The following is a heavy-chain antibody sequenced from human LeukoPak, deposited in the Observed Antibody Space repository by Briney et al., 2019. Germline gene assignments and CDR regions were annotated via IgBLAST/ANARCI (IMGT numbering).Heavy chain of an antibody. Sequence: PSETLSLTCTVSGGSISSSSYYWGWIRQPPGKGLEWIGSIYYSGSTYYNPSLKSRVTISVDTSKNQFSLKLSSVPAADTAVYYCARVERSGYDFWSGYYTGYYYYYMDVWGKGTTVTVSS. CDR2: IYYSGST. J-gene: IGHJ6*03. CDR3: ARVERSGYDFWSGYYTGYYYYYMDV. V-gene: IGHV4-39*07. CDR1: GGSISSSSYY. D-gene: IGHD3-3*01.